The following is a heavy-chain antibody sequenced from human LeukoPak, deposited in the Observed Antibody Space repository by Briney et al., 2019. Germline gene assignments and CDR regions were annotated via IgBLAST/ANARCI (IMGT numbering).Heavy chain of an antibody. Sequence: ASVKVSCKASGYTFTDNEMHWVRQAPGQGPEWMGWISPASGDTIYAQKFRGRVTMTRGTSITTAYMEMTSLRFDDTAVYYCVRALPSAGWGQGTLVTVSS. CDR2: ISPASGDT. CDR3: VRALPSAG. CDR1: GYTFTDNE. D-gene: IGHD6-25*01. V-gene: IGHV1-2*02. J-gene: IGHJ4*02.